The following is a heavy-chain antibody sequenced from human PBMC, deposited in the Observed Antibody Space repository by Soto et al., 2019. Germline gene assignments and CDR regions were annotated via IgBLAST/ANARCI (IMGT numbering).Heavy chain of an antibody. V-gene: IGHV1-46*01. CDR1: GYTFTSYY. CDR3: ARGGGGYWGGHRTNAFDI. Sequence: ASVKVSCKASGYTFTSYYMHWVRQAPGQGLEWMGIINPSGGSTSYAQKFQGRVTMTRDTSTSTVYMELRSLRSEDTAVYYCARGGGGYWGGHRTNAFDIWGQGTMVTVSS. CDR2: INPSGGST. D-gene: IGHD2-21*02. J-gene: IGHJ3*02.